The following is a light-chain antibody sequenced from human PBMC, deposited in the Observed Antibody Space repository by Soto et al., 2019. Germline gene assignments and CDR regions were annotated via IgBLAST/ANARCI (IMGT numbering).Light chain of an antibody. Sequence: EIVLTQSPATLSLSPGERATLSCRASQSVSTYLAWYQQKAGQAPRLLIYDVSNRATGIPARFSGSGSGTDFTLNISSLEPEDFAVYYCQQRSTRPPWTFGQGTKVEIK. J-gene: IGKJ1*01. CDR3: QQRSTRPPWT. V-gene: IGKV3-11*01. CDR2: DVS. CDR1: QSVSTY.